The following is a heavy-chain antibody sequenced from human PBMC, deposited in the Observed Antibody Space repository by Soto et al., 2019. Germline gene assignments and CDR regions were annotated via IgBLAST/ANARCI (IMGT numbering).Heavy chain of an antibody. J-gene: IGHJ6*02. CDR3: ARAPGVPAYYDYDMDV. V-gene: IGHV3-23*01. CDR2: ISGSGGST. CDR1: GFTFSSYA. D-gene: IGHD3-10*01. Sequence: GGSLRLSCAASGFTFSSYAMSWVRQAPGKGLEWVSAISGSGGSTYYADSVKGRFTISRDNTKNTLYLQMNSLRAEDTAVYYCARAPGVPAYYDYDMDVWGQETSDTVAS.